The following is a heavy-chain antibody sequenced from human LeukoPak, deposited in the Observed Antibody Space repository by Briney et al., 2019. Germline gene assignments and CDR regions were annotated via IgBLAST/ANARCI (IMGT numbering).Heavy chain of an antibody. J-gene: IGHJ6*03. D-gene: IGHD6-19*01. CDR2: INSDGSST. Sequence: GGSLRLSCVASGFTFSNYWMHWVRQAPGKGLVWVSRINSDGSSTSYADSVKGRFTISRDNAKNTLYLQMNSLRAEDTAVYYCARAKAVAGTGYYYYMDVWGKGTTVTISS. V-gene: IGHV3-74*01. CDR1: GFTFSNYW. CDR3: ARAKAVAGTGYYYYMDV.